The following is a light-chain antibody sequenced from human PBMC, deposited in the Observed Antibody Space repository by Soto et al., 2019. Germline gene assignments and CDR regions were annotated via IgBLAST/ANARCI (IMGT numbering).Light chain of an antibody. J-gene: IGKJ3*01. Sequence: DIQMTQSPSSLSASVGDRVTITCRASQAIHSYFNWYQQKPGKAPNLPIFATSTLQSGVPSRFSGSGSGTDFTLTISSLRPEDFATYYCQQRETFGPGTKVDIK. CDR2: ATS. CDR1: QAIHSY. V-gene: IGKV1-39*01. CDR3: QQRET.